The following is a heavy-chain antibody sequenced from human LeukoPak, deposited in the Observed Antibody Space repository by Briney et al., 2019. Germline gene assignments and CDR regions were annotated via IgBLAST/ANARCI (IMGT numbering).Heavy chain of an antibody. J-gene: IGHJ3*02. CDR2: INHSGST. V-gene: IGHV4-34*01. CDR1: GGSFSGYY. Sequence: ASETLSLTCAVYGGSFSGYYWSWIRQPPGKGLEWIGEINHSGSTNYNPSLKGRVTISVDTSKNQFSLKLSSVTAADTAVYYCARDTYGAFDIWGQGTMVTVSS. D-gene: IGHD3-10*01. CDR3: ARDTYGAFDI.